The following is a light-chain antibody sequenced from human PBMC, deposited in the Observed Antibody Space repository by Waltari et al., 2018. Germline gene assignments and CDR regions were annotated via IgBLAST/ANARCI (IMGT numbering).Light chain of an antibody. J-gene: IGKJ4*01. CDR3: QQYENSPLT. CDR2: DVY. V-gene: IGKV3-20*01. Sequence: EVILTQSPDTLSLSPGARATLSCRASQNNTHNYLAWYQQKPGLAPTLLISDVYSRATGVPDRFSGSGSGTDFTLTIGRLEPEDYAVYYCQQYENSPLTFGGGTQVETK. CDR1: QNNTHNY.